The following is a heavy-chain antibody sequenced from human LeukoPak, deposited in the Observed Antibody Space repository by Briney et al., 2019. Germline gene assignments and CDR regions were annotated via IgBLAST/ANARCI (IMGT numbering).Heavy chain of an antibody. V-gene: IGHV4-59*08. CDR3: ARHGRMVIMSKFSTGIDQ. J-gene: IGHJ4*02. D-gene: IGHD2-8*01. Sequence: SETLSLTCTVPDGSISSYFWSWIRQPPGKGLEWIGYIYYTGMSNSKPSLKSRVTISMDTSKNQFSLQLSSVTAADTAIYYRARHGRMVIMSKFSTGIDQWGQGTLVTVSS. CDR2: IYYTGMS. CDR1: DGSISSYF.